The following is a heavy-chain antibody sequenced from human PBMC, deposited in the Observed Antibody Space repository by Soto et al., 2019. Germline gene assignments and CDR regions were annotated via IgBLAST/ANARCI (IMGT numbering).Heavy chain of an antibody. CDR1: GYSFTSYW. D-gene: IGHD6-19*01. V-gene: IGHV5-51*01. CDR2: IYPGDSDT. Sequence: PGESLKISCKGSGYSFTSYWIGWVRQMPGKGLEWMGIIYPGDSDTRYSPSFQGQVTISADKSISTAYLQWSSLKASDTAMYYCARQGVAGGPGSKEFDYWGQGTLVTV. CDR3: ARQGVAGGPGSKEFDY. J-gene: IGHJ4*02.